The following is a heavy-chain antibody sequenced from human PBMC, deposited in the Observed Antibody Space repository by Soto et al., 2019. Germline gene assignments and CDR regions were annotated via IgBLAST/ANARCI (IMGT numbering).Heavy chain of an antibody. D-gene: IGHD2-2*01. CDR2: INHSGST. V-gene: IGHV4-34*01. CDR1: GESFTDYH. Sequence: PSETLSLTCAASGESFTDYHWSWIRQSPGKGLEWIGEINHSGSTHYNPSLEGRVAISADTPNNQLSLRLSSVTAADTAVYYCGRQPGHCGSTTCFGYYSVDVWGQGTTVTVSS. J-gene: IGHJ6*02. CDR3: GRQPGHCGSTTCFGYYSVDV.